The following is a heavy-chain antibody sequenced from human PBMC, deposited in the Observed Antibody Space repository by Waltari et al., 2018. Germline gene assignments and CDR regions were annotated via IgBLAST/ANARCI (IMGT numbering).Heavy chain of an antibody. CDR2: IKTDGSTT. V-gene: IGHV3-74*01. CDR3: ARDLDWVLFDY. Sequence: EVQLVESGGGLVQPGGSLRLSCEASGFTCSRYWMHWVRQVPGKGLVWVSRIKTDGSTTAYADAVKGRFTISRDNAKNTLYLQMHSLRAEDTAVYFCARDLDWVLFDYWGQGTLVTVAS. J-gene: IGHJ4*02. D-gene: IGHD3-9*01. CDR1: GFTCSRYW.